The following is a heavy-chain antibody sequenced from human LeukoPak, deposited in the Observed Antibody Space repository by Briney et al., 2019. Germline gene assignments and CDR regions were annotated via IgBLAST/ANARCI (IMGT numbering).Heavy chain of an antibody. CDR3: ARTYYDILTGYYAMDV. CDR2: INPSGGST. Sequence: ASVNVSCKASGGTFSSYAISWVRQAPGQGLEWMGIINPSGGSTSYAQKFQGRVTMTRDTSTSTVYMELSSLRSEDTAVYYCARTYYDILTGYYAMDVWGKGTTVTVSS. V-gene: IGHV1-46*01. CDR1: GGTFSSYA. J-gene: IGHJ6*04. D-gene: IGHD3-9*01.